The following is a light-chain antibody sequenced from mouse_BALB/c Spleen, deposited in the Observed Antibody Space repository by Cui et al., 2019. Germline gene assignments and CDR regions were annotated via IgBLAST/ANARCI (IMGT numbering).Light chain of an antibody. CDR1: KSLLYRDGKTY. CDR3: QQLVESPLT. CDR2: VMS. J-gene: IGKJ5*01. V-gene: IGKV2-112*01. Sequence: DIVITQDELSNPVTPGESVSSSCRSSKSLLYRDGKTYLNWLLQRPGQSPQLLIYVMSTRASGVSDRFSGSGSGTDFPLEISRVKAEDVGVYYCQQLVESPLTFGAGTKLELK.